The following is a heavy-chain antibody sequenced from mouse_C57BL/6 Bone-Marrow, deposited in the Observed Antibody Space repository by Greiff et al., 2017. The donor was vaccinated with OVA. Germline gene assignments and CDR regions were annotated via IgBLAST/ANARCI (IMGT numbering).Heavy chain of an antibody. Sequence: VQLQQSGAELARPGASVKLSCKASGYTFTSYGISWVKQRTGQGLEWIGEIYPRSGNTYYHEKFKGKATLTADKSSSTAYMELRSLTSEDSAVYFWARLYNGYYAWFAYWGQGTLVTVSA. J-gene: IGHJ3*01. CDR2: IYPRSGNT. D-gene: IGHD2-3*01. CDR1: GYTFTSYG. CDR3: ARLYNGYYAWFAY. V-gene: IGHV1-81*01.